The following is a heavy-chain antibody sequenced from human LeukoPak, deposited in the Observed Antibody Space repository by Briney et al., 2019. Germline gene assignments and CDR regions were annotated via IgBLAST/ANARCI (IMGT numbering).Heavy chain of an antibody. CDR1: GYTLTELS. J-gene: IGHJ4*02. V-gene: IGHV1-2*02. D-gene: IGHD3-9*01. CDR3: ARARSDILTGHPFDY. Sequence: GASVKVSCKVSGYTLTELSMHWVRQAPGQGLEWMGWINPNSGGTNYAQKFQGRVTMTRDTSISTAYMELSRLRSDDTAVYYCARARSDILTGHPFDYWGQGTLVTVSS. CDR2: INPNSGGT.